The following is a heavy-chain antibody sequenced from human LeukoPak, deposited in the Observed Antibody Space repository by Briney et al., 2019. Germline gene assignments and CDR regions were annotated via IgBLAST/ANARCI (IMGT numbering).Heavy chain of an antibody. Sequence: ASETLSLTCTVSGVSITSGDYYWSWIRQPPGRGLEWIGYIYYTGSTYYNPSLKSRVTISADTSKNQFSLKLSSVTAADTAVYYCARVDNPYYYDSSGYYETDAFDIWGQGTMVTVSS. CDR3: ARVDNPYYYDSSGYYETDAFDI. V-gene: IGHV4-30-4*08. CDR1: GVSITSGDYY. D-gene: IGHD3-22*01. CDR2: IYYTGST. J-gene: IGHJ3*02.